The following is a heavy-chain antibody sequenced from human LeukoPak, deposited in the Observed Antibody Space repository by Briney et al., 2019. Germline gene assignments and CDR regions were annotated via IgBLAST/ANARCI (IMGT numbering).Heavy chain of an antibody. Sequence: SETLSLTCTVSGGSIGSYYWSWIRQPAGKGLEWIGRIYTSGSTNYNPSLKSRVTMSVDTSKNQFSLKLSSVTAADTAVYYCARDSVYYDSSGLDYWGQGTLVTVSS. J-gene: IGHJ4*02. D-gene: IGHD3-22*01. CDR1: GGSIGSYY. CDR2: IYTSGST. CDR3: ARDSVYYDSSGLDY. V-gene: IGHV4-4*07.